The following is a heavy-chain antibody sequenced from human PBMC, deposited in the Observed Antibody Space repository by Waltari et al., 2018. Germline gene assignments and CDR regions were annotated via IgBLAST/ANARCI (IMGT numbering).Heavy chain of an antibody. CDR3: ARGGLEWFGELFDY. CDR1: GFPFSTYA. D-gene: IGHD3-10*01. Sequence: QVQLVESGGGVVHPGGSLRLSGAASGFPFSTYAVHWVRQAPGKGPEWVAVISYDGSIKYNADSVEGRFTLSRDNARNTMSLQMNSLTTEDTAVYYCARGGLEWFGELFDYWGQGTLVTVSS. V-gene: IGHV3-30*01. CDR2: ISYDGSIK. J-gene: IGHJ4*02.